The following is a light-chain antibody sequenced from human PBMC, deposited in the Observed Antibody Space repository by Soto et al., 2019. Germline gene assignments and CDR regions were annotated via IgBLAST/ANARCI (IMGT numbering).Light chain of an antibody. CDR1: ASTIGRNY. CDR3: AAWDDNLSGFYV. J-gene: IGLJ1*01. V-gene: IGLV1-47*01. Sequence: QSALTQSPSASGTPGQRVTISCSGSASTIGRNYVYWYQQLPGTAPKLLIYRNSQRPSGVPDRFSGSKSGTLASLAISGLRSEDEADYYCAAWDDNLSGFYVFGDGTKVTVL. CDR2: RNS.